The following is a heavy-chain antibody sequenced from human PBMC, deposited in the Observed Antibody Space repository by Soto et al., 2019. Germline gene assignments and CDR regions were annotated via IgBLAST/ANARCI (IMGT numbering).Heavy chain of an antibody. CDR3: AREEWELPPY. Sequence: KSSETLSLTCAVYGGSFSGYYWSWIRQPPGKGLEWIGEINHSGSTNYNPSLKSRVTISVDTSKNQFSLKLSSVTAADTAVYYCAREEWELPPYWGQGTLVTVSS. J-gene: IGHJ4*02. V-gene: IGHV4-34*01. CDR2: INHSGST. D-gene: IGHD1-26*01. CDR1: GGSFSGYY.